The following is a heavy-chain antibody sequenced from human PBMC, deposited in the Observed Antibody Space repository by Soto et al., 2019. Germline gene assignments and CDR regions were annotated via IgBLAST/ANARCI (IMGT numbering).Heavy chain of an antibody. V-gene: IGHV3-53*02. CDR2: IYIGGST. Sequence: EVQLVETGGGLIQPGGSLRLSCAASGFTVSSNFVNWVRQAPGKGLEWVSVIYIGGSTHYADSVKGRFTISRDNSKNTLYLQMNSLRAEDTDVYYCAKEATGSIWYFDLWGRGTLVTVSS. J-gene: IGHJ2*01. D-gene: IGHD5-12*01. CDR1: GFTVSSNF. CDR3: AKEATGSIWYFDL.